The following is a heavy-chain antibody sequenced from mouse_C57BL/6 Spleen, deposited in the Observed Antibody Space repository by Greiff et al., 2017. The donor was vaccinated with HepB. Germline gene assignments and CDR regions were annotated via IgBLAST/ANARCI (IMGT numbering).Heavy chain of an antibody. V-gene: IGHV1-62-2*01. Sequence: QVHVKQSGAELVKPGASVKLSCKASGYTFTEYTIHWVKQRSGQGLEWIGWFYPGSGSIKYNEKFKDKATLTADKSSSTVYMELSRLTSEDSAVYFCARHGLYYDYDGYAMDYWGQGTSVTVSS. D-gene: IGHD2-4*01. CDR2: FYPGSGSI. CDR1: GYTFTEYT. J-gene: IGHJ4*01. CDR3: ARHGLYYDYDGYAMDY.